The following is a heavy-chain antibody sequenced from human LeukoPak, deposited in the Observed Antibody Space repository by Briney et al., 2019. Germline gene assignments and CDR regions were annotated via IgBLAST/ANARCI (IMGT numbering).Heavy chain of an antibody. CDR3: ARGSYYYDSSGSQPHDAFDI. CDR1: GGSISSYY. D-gene: IGHD3-22*01. Sequence: SETLSLTCTVSGGSISSYYWSWIRQPAGKGLEWIGRIYTSGSTNYNPSLKSRVTMSVDTSKNQFSLKLSSVTAADTAVYYCARGSYYYDSSGSQPHDAFDIWGQGTMVTVSS. V-gene: IGHV4-4*07. J-gene: IGHJ3*02. CDR2: IYTSGST.